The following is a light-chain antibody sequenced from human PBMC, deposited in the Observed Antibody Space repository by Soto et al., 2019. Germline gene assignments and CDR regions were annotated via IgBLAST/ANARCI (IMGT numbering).Light chain of an antibody. CDR1: SSDVGNYNY. J-gene: IGLJ1*01. CDR3: SSYTSSRDV. V-gene: IGLV2-14*01. Sequence: QSALAQPASVSGSPGQSITISCTRTSSDVGNYNYVSWYQQHPGKAPKLMIYEVSNRPSGVSDRFSGSKSGNTASLTISGLRAEDEADYYCSSYTSSRDVFGTGTKVTV. CDR2: EVS.